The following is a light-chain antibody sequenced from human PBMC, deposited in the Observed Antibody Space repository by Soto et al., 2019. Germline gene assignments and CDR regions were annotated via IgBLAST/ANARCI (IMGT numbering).Light chain of an antibody. CDR2: RNS. J-gene: IGLJ3*02. CDR1: SSNIGSNY. V-gene: IGLV1-47*01. CDR3: CSSAGSRILSWV. Sequence: QSVLTQPPSASGTPDQRVTISCSGSSSNIGSNYVYWYQQVPGTAPKLLIYRNSQRPSGVPDRFSGSKSGTSASLAISGLRSEDEADYYCCSSAGSRILSWVFGGGTKVTVL.